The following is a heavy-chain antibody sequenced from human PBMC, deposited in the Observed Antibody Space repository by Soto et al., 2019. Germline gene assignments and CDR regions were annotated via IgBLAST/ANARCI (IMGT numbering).Heavy chain of an antibody. CDR1: GFTFSSYG. D-gene: IGHD3-10*01. CDR2: IWYDGSNK. Sequence: QVQLVESGGGVVQPGRSLRLSCAASGFTFSSYGMHWVRQAPGKGLEWVAVIWYDGSNKYYTDSVKGRFTISRDNSKNTLYLQMNSLRAEDTAVYYCARDCPIRGGMDVWGQGTTVTVSS. J-gene: IGHJ6*02. CDR3: ARDCPIRGGMDV. V-gene: IGHV3-33*01.